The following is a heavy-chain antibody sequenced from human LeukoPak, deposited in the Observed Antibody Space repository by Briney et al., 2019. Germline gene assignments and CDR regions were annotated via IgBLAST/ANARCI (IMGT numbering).Heavy chain of an antibody. D-gene: IGHD5-18*01. CDR1: GLIFSSYS. V-gene: IGHV3-30-3*01. CDR2: ILYDGSKK. J-gene: IGHJ5*02. Sequence: QPGRSLTLFCAPSGLIFSSYSMQWARQAPGRGLEWEAVILYDGSKKYYADSVKGRFTISRDNSKTTLYLQMNSLRAEDTAVYYCARDIAGYSSGWFDPWGQGTLVTVS. CDR3: ARDIAGYSSGWFDP.